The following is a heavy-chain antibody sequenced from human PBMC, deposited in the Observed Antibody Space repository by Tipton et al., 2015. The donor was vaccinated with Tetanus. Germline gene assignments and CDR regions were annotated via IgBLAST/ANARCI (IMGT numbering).Heavy chain of an antibody. CDR2: IYYSGST. CDR1: GGSFSGYY. V-gene: IGHV4-59*08. CDR3: AVGATGEFDY. Sequence: TLSLTCAVYGGSFSGYYWSGIRQPPGKGLEWIGYIYYSGSTNYNPSLKSRVTISVDTSKNQFSLKLSSVTAADTAVYYCAVGATGEFDYWGQGTLVTVSS. J-gene: IGHJ4*02. D-gene: IGHD1-26*01.